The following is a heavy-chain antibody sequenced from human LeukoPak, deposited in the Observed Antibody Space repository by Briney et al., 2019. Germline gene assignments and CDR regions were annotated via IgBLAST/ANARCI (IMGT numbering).Heavy chain of an antibody. V-gene: IGHV3-53*01. Sequence: PGRSLRLSCAASGFTFSSYEMNWVRQAPGKGLEWVSVIYSGGSTYYADSVKGRFTISRDNSKSTLYIQMNSLRAEDTAVYYCARAKPKNMVRGLIMRRESRYYFDYWGQGTLVTVSS. CDR3: ARAKPKNMVRGLIMRRESRYYFDY. D-gene: IGHD3-10*01. CDR2: IYSGGST. J-gene: IGHJ4*02. CDR1: GFTFSSYE.